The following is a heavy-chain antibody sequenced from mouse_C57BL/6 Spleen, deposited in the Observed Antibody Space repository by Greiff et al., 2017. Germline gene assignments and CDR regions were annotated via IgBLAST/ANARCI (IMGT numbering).Heavy chain of an antibody. Sequence: QVQLQQPGAELVKPGASVKMSCKASGYTFTSYWITWVKQRPGQGLEWIGDIYPGSGSTNYNEKFKSKATLTVDTSSSTAYMQLSSLTSEDSAVYYCARGGLDYDYPLAMDDWGQGTSVTVSS. D-gene: IGHD2-4*01. CDR3: ARGGLDYDYPLAMDD. V-gene: IGHV1-55*01. J-gene: IGHJ4*01. CDR2: IYPGSGST. CDR1: GYTFTSYW.